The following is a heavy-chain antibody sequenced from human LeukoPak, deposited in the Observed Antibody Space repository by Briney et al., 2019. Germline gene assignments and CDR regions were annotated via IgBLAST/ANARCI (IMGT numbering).Heavy chain of an antibody. J-gene: IGHJ5*02. CDR3: ARVAISWFDP. D-gene: IGHD3-3*01. CDR1: GGSFSGYY. CDR2: IYYSGST. Sequence: PSETLSLTCAVYGGSFSGYYWSWIRQPPGKGLEWIGSIYYSGSTYYNPSLKSRVTISVDTSKNQFSLKLSSVTAADTAVYYCARVAISWFDPWGQGTLVTVSS. V-gene: IGHV4-34*01.